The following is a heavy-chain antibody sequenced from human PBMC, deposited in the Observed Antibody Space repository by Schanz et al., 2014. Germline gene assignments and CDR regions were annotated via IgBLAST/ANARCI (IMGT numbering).Heavy chain of an antibody. V-gene: IGHV3-30*02. CDR2: IWSDGSRT. CDR1: GFSFSDYG. CDR3: AKCIGWYGRCAFDI. Sequence: QVQLVESGGGVVQPGGSLRLSCAGSGFSFSDYGMHWVRQAPGKGLEWVAFIWSDGSRTYHAESVKGRFTISRDNSKNTLYLQMNSLIAEDTAVYYCAKCIGWYGRCAFDIWGQGTMVTVSS. J-gene: IGHJ3*02. D-gene: IGHD6-19*01.